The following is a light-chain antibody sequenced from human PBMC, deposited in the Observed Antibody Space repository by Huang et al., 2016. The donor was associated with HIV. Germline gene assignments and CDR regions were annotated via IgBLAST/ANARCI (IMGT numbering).Light chain of an antibody. CDR1: QSIANY. Sequence: DIQMTQSPSTLSASVGDRVTITCRASQSIANYLAWYQQRPGQPPKLLIYKASTLEDGIPSRYSGDGHGTDFTLTIRGLQPDDVATYYCQQYGSFSTFGHGTKVEVK. J-gene: IGKJ1*01. V-gene: IGKV1-5*03. CDR2: KAS. CDR3: QQYGSFST.